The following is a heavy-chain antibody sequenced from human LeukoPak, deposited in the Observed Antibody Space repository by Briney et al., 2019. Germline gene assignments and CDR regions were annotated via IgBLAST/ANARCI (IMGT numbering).Heavy chain of an antibody. D-gene: IGHD3-10*01. CDR3: ARGPVAPKTGAHNWFDL. V-gene: IGHV4-34*01. J-gene: IGHJ5*02. Sequence: SETLSLTCAVYGGSFSGYYWSWIRQPPGKGLKWIGEINHSGSTNYNPSLKSRVTISVDTSKNQFSLKLSSVTAADTAVYYCARGPVAPKTGAHNWFDLWGQGTLVTVSS. CDR1: GGSFSGYY. CDR2: INHSGST.